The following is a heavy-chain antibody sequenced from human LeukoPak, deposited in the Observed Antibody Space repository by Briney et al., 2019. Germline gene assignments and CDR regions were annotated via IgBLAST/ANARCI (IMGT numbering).Heavy chain of an antibody. Sequence: SETLSLTCTVSGGSISSSSYYWGWIRQPPGKGLEWIGSIYYSGSTYYNPSLKSRVTISVDTSKNQFSLKLSSVTAADTAVYYCARVGCGGDCYSGFDPWGQGTLVTVSS. J-gene: IGHJ5*02. D-gene: IGHD2-21*02. CDR3: ARVGCGGDCYSGFDP. CDR1: GGSISSSSYY. CDR2: IYYSGST. V-gene: IGHV4-39*07.